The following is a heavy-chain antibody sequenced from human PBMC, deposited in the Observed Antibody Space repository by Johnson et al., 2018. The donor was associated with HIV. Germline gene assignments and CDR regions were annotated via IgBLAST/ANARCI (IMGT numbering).Heavy chain of an antibody. Sequence: QVQLMESGGGLVQPGRSLRLSCAASGFTFSDYYMSWIRQAPGKGLEWVSYISSSGSTIYYADSVKGRFTISRDNAQNSLYLQMNSLRAEDTAVYYCAILAGLDYGDSLDAFDIWGQGTMVTVSS. CDR2: ISSSGSTI. CDR1: GFTFSDYY. D-gene: IGHD4-17*01. V-gene: IGHV3-11*04. CDR3: AILAGLDYGDSLDAFDI. J-gene: IGHJ3*02.